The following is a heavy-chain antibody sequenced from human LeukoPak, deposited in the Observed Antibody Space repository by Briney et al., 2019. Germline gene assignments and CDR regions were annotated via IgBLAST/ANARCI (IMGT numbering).Heavy chain of an antibody. CDR2: IYYSGST. D-gene: IGHD2-2*01. V-gene: IGHV4-59*08. Sequence: SETLSLTCTVSGGSISSFYWSWIRQPPGKGLERIGYIYYSGSTNYNPSLKSRVTISVDTSKNQFSLKLTSVTAADTAVYYCARRHPYCTSTSCANWYFDLWGRGTLVTVSS. J-gene: IGHJ2*01. CDR3: ARRHPYCTSTSCANWYFDL. CDR1: GGSISSFY.